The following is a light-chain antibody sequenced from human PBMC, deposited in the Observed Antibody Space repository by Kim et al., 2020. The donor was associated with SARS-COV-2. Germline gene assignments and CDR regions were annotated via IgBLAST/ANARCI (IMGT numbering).Light chain of an antibody. V-gene: IGKV1-5*03. CDR2: QAF. Sequence: DIQMTQSPSTLSAYVGDSVTMTCRASQSVSRWLAWYQQKPGKAPRLLVSQAFRLEGGVPSRFSGSGSAAEFTLTISSLQRDDCATYYCCQYSTTTCTFGRGTKVDIK. J-gene: IGKJ1*01. CDR3: CQYSTTTCT. CDR1: QSVSRW.